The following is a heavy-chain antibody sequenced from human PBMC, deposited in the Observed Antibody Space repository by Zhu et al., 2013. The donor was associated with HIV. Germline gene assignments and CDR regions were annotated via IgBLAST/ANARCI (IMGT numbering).Heavy chain of an antibody. V-gene: IGHV1-2*02. J-gene: IGHJ3*02. CDR2: INPNSGGT. D-gene: IGHD6-19*01. Sequence: QVQLVQSGAEVKKPGASVKVSCKASGYTFTGYYMHWVRQAPGQGLEWMGWINPNSGGTNYAQKFQGRVTMTRDTSISTAYMELSRLRSDDTAVYYCARSDRGYSSGWHDAFDIWGQGTMVTVSS. CDR1: GYTFTGYY. CDR3: ARSDRGYSSGWHDAFDI.